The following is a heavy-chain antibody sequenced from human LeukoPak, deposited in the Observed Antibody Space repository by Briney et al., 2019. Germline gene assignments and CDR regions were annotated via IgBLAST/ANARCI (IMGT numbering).Heavy chain of an antibody. D-gene: IGHD4-17*01. J-gene: IGHJ4*02. CDR1: GFTFSDYY. CDR3: ARLYYGDYPDY. Sequence: KPGGSLRLSCAVSGFTFSDYYMSWIRHAPGKGLEWVSYIRSSGSNIYYTDSLKGRFTISRNNAKNSLYLKMNSRRAEDTAVYNCARLYYGDYPDYWGQGTLVTVSS. V-gene: IGHV3-11*04. CDR2: IRSSGSNI.